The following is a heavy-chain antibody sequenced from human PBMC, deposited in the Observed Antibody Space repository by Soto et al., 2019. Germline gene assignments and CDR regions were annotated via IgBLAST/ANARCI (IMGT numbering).Heavy chain of an antibody. CDR2: ISWNSGSI. CDR3: AKDSGRFLLVAGTLYHYYCGMDV. CDR1: GFTFDDYA. Sequence: GGSLRLSCAASGFTFDDYAMHWVRQAPGKGLEWVSGISWNSGSIGYADSVKGRFTISRDNAKNSLYLQMNSLRAEDTALYYCAKDSGRFLLVAGTLYHYYCGMDVWGQGTTVTVSS. J-gene: IGHJ6*02. D-gene: IGHD6-19*01. V-gene: IGHV3-9*01.